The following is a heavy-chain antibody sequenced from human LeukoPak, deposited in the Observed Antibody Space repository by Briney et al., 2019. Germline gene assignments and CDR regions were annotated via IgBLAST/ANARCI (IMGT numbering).Heavy chain of an antibody. CDR1: GGSISSSHYY. Sequence: SETLSLTCTVSGGSISSSHYYWGWIRQTPGKGLEWIGTIYYSGTTYYNPSLESRAPISEDTSKNQFSLTLSSVTAADTAVYYCARQISDYYYYYIDVWGKGTTVTVSS. CDR3: ARQISDYYYYYIDV. D-gene: IGHD3-10*01. V-gene: IGHV4-39*01. CDR2: IYYSGTT. J-gene: IGHJ6*03.